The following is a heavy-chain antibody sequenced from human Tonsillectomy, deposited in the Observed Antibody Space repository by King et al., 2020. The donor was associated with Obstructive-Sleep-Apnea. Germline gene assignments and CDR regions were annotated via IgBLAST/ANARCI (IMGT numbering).Heavy chain of an antibody. V-gene: IGHV1-18*01. D-gene: IGHD6-19*01. CDR3: ATFSSAWYFDY. CDR1: GYTFGTSG. Sequence: VQLVESGAEVKKPGASVKVSCKTSGYTFGTSGITWVRQAPGQGLEWMGWINPNNGNADYAQKLQGRVTMTTDASTTTAYMELRSLRSDDTAVYYCATFSSAWYFDYWGQGTLVTVSS. CDR2: INPNNGNA. J-gene: IGHJ4*02.